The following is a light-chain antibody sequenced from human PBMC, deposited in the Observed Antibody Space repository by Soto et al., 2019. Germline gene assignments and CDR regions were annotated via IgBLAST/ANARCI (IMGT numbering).Light chain of an antibody. CDR2: GAS. V-gene: IGKV3-20*01. CDR3: QQYGSSPQT. J-gene: IGKJ1*01. Sequence: EIVLTQSPGTLSLSPGERATLSCRASQSVSSSYLAWYQQKPGQAPRLLIYGASSRATGIPDRFSGSGSGTDFTLDISRLEPEDFVVYYCQQYGSSPQTFGQGTKVEIK. CDR1: QSVSSSY.